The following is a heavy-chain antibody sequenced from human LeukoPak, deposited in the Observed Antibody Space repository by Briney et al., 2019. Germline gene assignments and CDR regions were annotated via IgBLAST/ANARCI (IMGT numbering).Heavy chain of an antibody. CDR2: ISSSGSTI. Sequence: PGGSLRLSCAASGFTFSDYYMSWIRQAPGKGLEWVSYISSSGSTIYYADSVKGRFTISRDNAKNSLYLQMNSLRAEDTAVYYCARADSNIAARRIGFDYWGQGTLVTVSS. D-gene: IGHD6-6*01. V-gene: IGHV3-11*04. CDR1: GFTFSDYY. CDR3: ARADSNIAARRIGFDY. J-gene: IGHJ4*02.